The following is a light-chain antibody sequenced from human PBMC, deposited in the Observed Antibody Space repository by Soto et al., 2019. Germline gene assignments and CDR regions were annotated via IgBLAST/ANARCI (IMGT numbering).Light chain of an antibody. CDR3: QQSYTPVYT. CDR2: GAS. Sequence: VLPQSPGTLSLSPGEGATISCRASQSISSNYLAWYQHKPGQAPRLLIYGASSRATGIPHRFSGSGSGTDFTPTISRLEPEDSATYYCQQSYTPVYTFGQGTKVDIK. CDR1: QSISSNY. J-gene: IGKJ2*01. V-gene: IGKV3-20*01.